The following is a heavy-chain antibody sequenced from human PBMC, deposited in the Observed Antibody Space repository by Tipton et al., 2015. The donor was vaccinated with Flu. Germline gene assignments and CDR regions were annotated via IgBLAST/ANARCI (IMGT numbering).Heavy chain of an antibody. D-gene: IGHD3-10*01. CDR3: VSPDPLWFGGLFGAG. CDR2: IIPSSGVT. J-gene: IGHJ4*02. CDR1: GYTFTDYF. V-gene: IGHV1-2*02. Sequence: QMQLVQSGAEVKNPGASVKVSCKASGYTFTDYFLHWVRQAPGQGLEWMGWIIPSSGVTKYAQKLQGRVTMTRDTSISTAYMELSSRRSDDTAVYYCVSPDPLWFGGLFGAGWGQGTLVTVSS.